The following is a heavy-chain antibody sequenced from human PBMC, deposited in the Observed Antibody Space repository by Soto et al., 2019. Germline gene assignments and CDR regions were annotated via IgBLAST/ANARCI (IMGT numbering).Heavy chain of an antibody. CDR3: ARALVTGSTSWDFHH. Sequence: EVQLVESGGGLIQPGGSLRLSCAASGFTDSSNYMSWVRQAPGKGLEWVSVCYSGGTTYYADSVKRPFTISRHNPRNTLYLQMDILRAEDTAVYYCARALVTGSTSWDFHHWGQGTMVTVSS. CDR2: CYSGGTT. J-gene: IGHJ1*01. V-gene: IGHV3-53*01. D-gene: IGHD1-7*01. CDR1: GFTDSSNY.